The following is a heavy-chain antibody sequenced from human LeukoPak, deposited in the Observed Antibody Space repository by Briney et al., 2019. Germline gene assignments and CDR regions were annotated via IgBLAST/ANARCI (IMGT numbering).Heavy chain of an antibody. CDR2: INRDGSST. CDR1: GFTFRSNW. D-gene: IGHD6-19*01. Sequence: PGGSLRLSCAASGFTFRSNWLHWVRQGPGKGLVWVSRINRDGSSTSYADSVKGRFTISRDNAKNTLFLEMNSLRAEDTAVYYCARDILAGTFDFDYWGQGTLVTVSS. CDR3: ARDILAGTFDFDY. V-gene: IGHV3-74*01. J-gene: IGHJ4*02.